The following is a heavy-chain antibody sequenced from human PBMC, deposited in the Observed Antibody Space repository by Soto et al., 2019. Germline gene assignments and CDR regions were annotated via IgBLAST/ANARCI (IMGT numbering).Heavy chain of an antibody. V-gene: IGHV4-31*03. CDR3: ARERGPSSWYQSRWFDP. CDR2: IYYSGST. D-gene: IGHD6-13*01. Sequence: SETLSLTCTVSGGSISSGGYYWSWIRQHPGKGLEWIGYIYYSGSTYYNPSLKSRVTISVDTSKNQFSPKLSSVTAADTAAYYCARERGPSSWYQSRWFDPWGQGTLVTVSS. J-gene: IGHJ5*02. CDR1: GGSISSGGYY.